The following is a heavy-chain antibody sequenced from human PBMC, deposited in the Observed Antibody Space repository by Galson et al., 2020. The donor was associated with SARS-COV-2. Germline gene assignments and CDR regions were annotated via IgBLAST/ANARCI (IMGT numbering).Heavy chain of an antibody. D-gene: IGHD5-18*01. J-gene: IGHJ3*01. CDR1: GFTFRNYA. Sequence: GGSLRLSCAASGFTFRNYAMTWVRQAPGKGLEWVSVISGGAATTYYAESVKGRFTISRDNSRNTMFLHMSSLRAEDTAVYYCAKSGYSYGNGGCTSDALAVWGQGTVVTVSS. CDR2: ISGGAATT. CDR3: AKSGYSYGNGGCTSDALAV. V-gene: IGHV3-23*01.